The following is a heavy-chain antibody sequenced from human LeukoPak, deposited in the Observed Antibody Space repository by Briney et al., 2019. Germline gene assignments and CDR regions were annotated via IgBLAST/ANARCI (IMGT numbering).Heavy chain of an antibody. D-gene: IGHD3-3*01. J-gene: IGHJ4*02. V-gene: IGHV3-48*04. Sequence: GGSLRLSCAASGFTFSSYSMNWVRQAPGKGLEWVSYISSSGSTIYYADSVKGRFTISRDNAKNSLYLQMNSLRAEDTAVYYCARDRHDYDFWSGYIFDYWGQGTLVTVSS. CDR2: ISSSGSTI. CDR1: GFTFSSYS. CDR3: ARDRHDYDFWSGYIFDY.